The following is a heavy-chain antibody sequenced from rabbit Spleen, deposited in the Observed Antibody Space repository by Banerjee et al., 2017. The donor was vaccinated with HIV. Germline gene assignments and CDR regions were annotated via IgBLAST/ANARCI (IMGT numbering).Heavy chain of an antibody. CDR3: ARDTGSSFSSYGMDL. V-gene: IGHV1S40*01. J-gene: IGHJ6*01. D-gene: IGHD8-1*01. Sequence: SLEESGGDLVNPGAARTLTCTASGFSFSSSDYMCCVRQAPGKGLEWISCIVGSNSGFTYSATWAKGLFTCSKSSSTTVTLQMTSLTVADTATYFCARDTGSSFSSYGMDLWGQGTLVTVS. CDR1: GFSFSSSDY. CDR2: IVGSNSGFT.